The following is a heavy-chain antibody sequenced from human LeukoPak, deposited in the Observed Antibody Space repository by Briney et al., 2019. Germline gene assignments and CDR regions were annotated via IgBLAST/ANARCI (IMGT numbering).Heavy chain of an antibody. CDR1: GFTFSSYS. CDR2: ISSSSSTI. V-gene: IGHV3-48*02. J-gene: IGHJ4*02. D-gene: IGHD6-13*01. CDR3: ARKLGIAAAGTGDY. Sequence: RGSFRLSCAASGFTFSSYSMNWVRQAPGKGLEWVSYISSSSSTIYYADSVKGRFTISRDNAKNSLYLQMNSLRDEDTAVYYCARKLGIAAAGTGDYWGQGPLVTDSS.